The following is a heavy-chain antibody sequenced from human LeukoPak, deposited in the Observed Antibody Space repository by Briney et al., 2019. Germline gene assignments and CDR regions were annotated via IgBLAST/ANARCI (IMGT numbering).Heavy chain of an antibody. CDR2: IYSGGST. D-gene: IGHD3-22*01. CDR3: ARGSMDYYDSSGYAFDI. V-gene: IGHV3-66*01. Sequence: PGGSLRLSCAASGFTVSSNYVSWVRQAPGKGLEWVSVIYSGGSTYYADSVKGRFTISRDNSKNTLYLQMNSLRAEDTAVYYCARGSMDYYDSSGYAFDIWGQGTMVTVSS. J-gene: IGHJ3*02. CDR1: GFTVSSNY.